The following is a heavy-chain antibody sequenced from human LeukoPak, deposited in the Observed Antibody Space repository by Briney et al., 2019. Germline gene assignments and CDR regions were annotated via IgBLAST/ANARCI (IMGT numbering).Heavy chain of an antibody. D-gene: IGHD3-3*01. V-gene: IGHV1-46*01. J-gene: IGHJ4*02. CDR1: GYTFTSYF. CDR2: INPSGGST. Sequence: ASVKVSCKASGYTFTSYFMHWVRQAPGQGLEWMGIINPSGGSTSYAQKFQGRVTMTRDTSTSMVYMELTSLRSEDTAVYYCARDPEGSGFYFDYWGQGTLVTVSS. CDR3: ARDPEGSGFYFDY.